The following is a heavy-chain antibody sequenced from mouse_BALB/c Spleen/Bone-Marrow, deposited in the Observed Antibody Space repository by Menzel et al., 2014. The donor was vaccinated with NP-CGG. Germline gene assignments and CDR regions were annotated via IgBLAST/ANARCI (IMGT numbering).Heavy chain of an antibody. CDR2: ISSGSSTV. V-gene: IGHV5-17*02. J-gene: IGHJ2*01. CDR1: GFTFSSFG. D-gene: IGHD2-1*01. CDR3: ARSRGNFEDFDY. Sequence: DGQLVESGGDLGQPGGSRKLSCAASGFTFSSFGMHWVRQAPEKGLEWVAYISSGSSTVFYADTVKGRFTVSRDNPKNTLFLQMSSLRSEDTAMYYCARSRGNFEDFDYWGQAATTTVS.